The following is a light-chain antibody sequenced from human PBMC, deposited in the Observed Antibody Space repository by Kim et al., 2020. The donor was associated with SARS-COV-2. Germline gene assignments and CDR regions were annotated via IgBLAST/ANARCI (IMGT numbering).Light chain of an antibody. CDR3: NSRDSNDYVV. CDR1: SLSSYY. J-gene: IGLJ2*01. V-gene: IGLV3-19*01. CDR2: GKN. Sequence: SSELTQDPAVSVALGQTVRITCQGDSLSSYYATWYQQKPGQAPILVIYGKNNRPSGIPDRFSGSSSGNTASLTITGTQAGDEADYYCNSRDSNDYVVFGGGTQLAVL.